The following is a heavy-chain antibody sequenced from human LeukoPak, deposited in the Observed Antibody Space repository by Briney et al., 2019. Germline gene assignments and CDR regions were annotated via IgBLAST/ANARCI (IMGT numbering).Heavy chain of an antibody. CDR1: GGSISSNNW. CDR3: ARVLPLSDSDYGDYTGEGWFDP. V-gene: IGHV4-4*02. D-gene: IGHD4-17*01. CDR2: MYHSGSA. J-gene: IGHJ5*02. Sequence: SETLSLTCAVSGGSISSNNWWSWVRQPPNKGLEWIGEMYHSGSAIYNPSLKSRVTISVDKSKNQFSLKLSSVTAADTAVYYCARVLPLSDSDYGDYTGEGWFDPWGQGILITVSS.